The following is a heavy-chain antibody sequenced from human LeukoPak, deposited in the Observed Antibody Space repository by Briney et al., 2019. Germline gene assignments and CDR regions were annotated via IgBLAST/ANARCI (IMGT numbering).Heavy chain of an antibody. CDR1: GYTFTSYY. V-gene: IGHV1-46*01. J-gene: IGHJ4*02. CDR2: INPSGGST. CDR3: ATVGYRGYDSLDY. Sequence: ASVKVSCKASGYTFTSYYMHWVRQAPGQGLEWMGIINPSGGSTSYAQKFQGRVTMTEDTSTATAYMELSSLRSDDTAVYYCATVGYRGYDSLDYWGQGTRVTVSS. D-gene: IGHD5-12*01.